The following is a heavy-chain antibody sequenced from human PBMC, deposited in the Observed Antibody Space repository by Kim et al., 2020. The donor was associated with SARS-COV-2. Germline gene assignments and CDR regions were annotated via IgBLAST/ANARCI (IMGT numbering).Heavy chain of an antibody. CDR3: AKGVGDY. J-gene: IGHJ4*02. V-gene: IGHV4-34*01. CDR2: HRGST. Sequence: HRGSTNYNPSLKSRVTISVDTSKNQFSLRLSSVTAADTAVYYCAKGVGDYWAREPWSPSPQ. D-gene: IGHD1-26*01.